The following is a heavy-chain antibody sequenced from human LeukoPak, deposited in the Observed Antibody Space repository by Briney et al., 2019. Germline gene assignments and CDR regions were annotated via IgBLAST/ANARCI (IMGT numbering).Heavy chain of an antibody. CDR1: GGSISGSNYY. D-gene: IGHD2-2*01. V-gene: IGHV4-39*01. CDR3: AKRDRYGSNPNDAFDI. J-gene: IGHJ3*02. Sequence: KPSETLSLTCTVSGGSISGSNYYWGWIRQPPGKGLEWIGSIYHTGSTYYNPSLKSRVTISVDKSKNQFSLRLNSVTAADTAVYFCAKRDRYGSNPNDAFDIWGQGTVVTVSS. CDR2: IYHTGST.